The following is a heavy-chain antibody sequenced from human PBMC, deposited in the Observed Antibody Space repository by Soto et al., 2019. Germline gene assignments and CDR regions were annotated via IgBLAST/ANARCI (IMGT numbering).Heavy chain of an antibody. V-gene: IGHV4-34*01. Sequence: SETLSLTCAVYGGSFSGYYWSWIRQPPGKGLEWIGEINHSGSTNYNPSLKSRVTISVDTSKNQFSLKLSSVTAADTAVYYCARNKREGQKLVRRGTGGMDVWGQGTTVTVSS. D-gene: IGHD6-13*01. CDR3: ARNKREGQKLVRRGTGGMDV. CDR1: GGSFSGYY. CDR2: INHSGST. J-gene: IGHJ6*02.